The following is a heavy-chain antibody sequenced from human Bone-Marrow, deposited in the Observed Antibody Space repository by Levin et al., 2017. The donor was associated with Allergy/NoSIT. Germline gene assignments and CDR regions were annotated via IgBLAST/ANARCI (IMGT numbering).Heavy chain of an antibody. V-gene: IGHV4-31*03. CDR2: IFYSGSA. J-gene: IGHJ6*02. Sequence: LRLSCTVSGGSIRSGTYNWNWIRQLPGKGLEWIGYIFYSGSAYYNTSLKSRMSMSVDTSKNQFSLILTSVTAADTAVYYCAREVTYDSRGFAVYTMDVWGQGTTVTVSS. CDR1: GGSIRSGTYN. D-gene: IGHD3-22*01. CDR3: AREVTYDSRGFAVYTMDV.